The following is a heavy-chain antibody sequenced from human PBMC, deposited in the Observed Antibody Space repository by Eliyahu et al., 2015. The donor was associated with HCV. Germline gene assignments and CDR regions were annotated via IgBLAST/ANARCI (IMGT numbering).Heavy chain of an antibody. Sequence: QVQLQQWGAGLLKPSETLSLTCAVYGGSFSGYYWSWIRQPPGKGLEWIGEINHSGSTNYNPSLKSRVTISVDTSKNQFSLKLSSVTAADTAVYYCARLGVVVPAAMLRGLDPWGQGTLVTVSS. CDR3: ARLGVVVPAAMLRGLDP. J-gene: IGHJ5*02. D-gene: IGHD2-2*01. CDR1: GGSFSGYY. V-gene: IGHV4-34*01. CDR2: INHSGST.